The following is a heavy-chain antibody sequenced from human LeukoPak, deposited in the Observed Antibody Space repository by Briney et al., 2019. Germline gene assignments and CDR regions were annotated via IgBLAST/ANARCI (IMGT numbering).Heavy chain of an antibody. D-gene: IGHD3-10*01. CDR2: IWYDGSNK. Sequence: GGSLRLSCAASGFTFSSYGMNWVRQAPGKGLEWVAFIWYDGSNKYYADSVKGRFTISRDNSKNTLYLQMNSLRAEDTAVYYCAKPRGLYLPLIYYFDYWGQGTLVTVSS. J-gene: IGHJ4*02. CDR1: GFTFSSYG. V-gene: IGHV3-30*02. CDR3: AKPRGLYLPLIYYFDY.